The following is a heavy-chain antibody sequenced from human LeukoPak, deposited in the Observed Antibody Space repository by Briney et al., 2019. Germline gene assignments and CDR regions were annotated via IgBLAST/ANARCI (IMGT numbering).Heavy chain of an antibody. Sequence: PGGSLRLSCAASGFTFSSYWMHWVRQAPGKGLVWVSGISWNSGSIGYADSVKGRFTISRDNAKNSLYLQMNSLRAEDTALYYCAKDLSADSGRIDYWGQGTLVTVSS. D-gene: IGHD6-19*01. CDR2: ISWNSGSI. V-gene: IGHV3-9*01. CDR1: GFTFSSYW. J-gene: IGHJ4*02. CDR3: AKDLSADSGRIDY.